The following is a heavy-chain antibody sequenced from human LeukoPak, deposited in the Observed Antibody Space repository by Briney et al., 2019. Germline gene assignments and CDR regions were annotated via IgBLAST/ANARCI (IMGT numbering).Heavy chain of an antibody. J-gene: IGHJ6*03. CDR1: SGSINIYY. CDR3: ARSLVSYGRYYYYYMDV. D-gene: IGHD4-17*01. V-gene: IGHV4-59*07. CDR2: IYYSGST. Sequence: SDTLSLTCTVSSGSINIYYWSWIRQPPGKALEWIGYIYYSGSTNYNPSLKSRVTISVDTAKNQFSLKLSSVTAADTAVYYCARSLVSYGRYYYYYMDVWGKGTTATVSS.